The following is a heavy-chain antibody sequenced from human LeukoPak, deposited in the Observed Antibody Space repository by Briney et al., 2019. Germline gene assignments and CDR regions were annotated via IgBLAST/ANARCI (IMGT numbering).Heavy chain of an antibody. CDR2: TRNKANSYTT. V-gene: IGHV3-72*01. CDR1: GFTFSDHY. CDR3: ARGVRSTGSHWDFDY. Sequence: PGGSLRLSCAASGFTFSDHYMDWVRQAPGKGLEWVGRTRNKANSYTTEYAASVKGRFTVSRDDSKNSLYLQMNSLKTKDTAVYFCARGVRSTGSHWDFDYWGQGTLVTVSS. J-gene: IGHJ4*02. D-gene: IGHD1-26*01.